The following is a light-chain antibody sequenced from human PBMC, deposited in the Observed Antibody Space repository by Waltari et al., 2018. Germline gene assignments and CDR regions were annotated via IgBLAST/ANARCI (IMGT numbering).Light chain of an antibody. CDR1: NTDVGVSTF. V-gene: IGLV2-14*03. J-gene: IGLJ1*01. CDR2: DT. Sequence: QSALTQPSSVSGSPGPSITISCSGTNTDVGVSTFVSWYQQYPDKAPKVIIDDTDRPSGVSHRFSGSKFGNTASLTISGLQAEDEADYYCCSYTRSSTYVFGTGTKVTVL. CDR3: CSYTRSSTYV.